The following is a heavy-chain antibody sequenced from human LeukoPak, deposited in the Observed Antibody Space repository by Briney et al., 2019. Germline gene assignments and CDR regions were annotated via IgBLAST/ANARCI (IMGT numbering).Heavy chain of an antibody. CDR1: RFTFRSYG. D-gene: IGHD1/OR15-1a*01. V-gene: IGHV3-33*01. CDR3: TRDRAKQYFEY. Sequence: GGSLRLSCAASRFTFRSYGMHWVRQAPGKGLEWVATIWYDGSNQYYADSVKGRFTISRDNSKNTLYLQMNSLRVEDTAVYYCTRDRAKQYFEYWGRGTLVTVSS. J-gene: IGHJ4*02. CDR2: IWYDGSNQ.